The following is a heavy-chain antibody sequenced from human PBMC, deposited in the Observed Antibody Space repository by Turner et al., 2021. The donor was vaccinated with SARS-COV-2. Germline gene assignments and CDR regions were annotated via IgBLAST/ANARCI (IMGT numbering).Heavy chain of an antibody. J-gene: IGHJ4*02. Sequence: QVQLVQSGAKVKKPGSSVKVSCKASGGTFSSYTISWVRQAPGQGLEWMGGIIPILGIANYAQKFQGRVTITADKSTSTAYMELSSLRSDDTAVYYCARDLAVFSMWEPQYYFDYWGQGTLVTVSS. CDR3: ARDLAVFSMWEPQYYFDY. CDR1: GGTFSSYT. CDR2: IIPILGIA. V-gene: IGHV1-69*10. D-gene: IGHD1-26*01.